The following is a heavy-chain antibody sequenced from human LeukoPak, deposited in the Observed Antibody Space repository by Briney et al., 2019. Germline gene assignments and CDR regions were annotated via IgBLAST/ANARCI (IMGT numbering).Heavy chain of an antibody. CDR3: AETRSLINFFDP. CDR1: GYSISSGYY. Sequence: SETLSLTCSVSGYSISSGYYWDWIRQPPGKGLEWIASIYHSGKSYYNPSLKSRVTISVDTSKNQFSLKLNSVTAADTAVYYCAETRSLINFFDPWGQGTLVTVSS. V-gene: IGHV4-38-2*02. CDR2: IYHSGKS. J-gene: IGHJ5*02. D-gene: IGHD2-8*01.